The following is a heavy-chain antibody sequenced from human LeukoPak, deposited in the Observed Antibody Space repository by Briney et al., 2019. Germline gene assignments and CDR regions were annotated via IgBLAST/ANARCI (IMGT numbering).Heavy chain of an antibody. CDR3: ARVDTSLNY. J-gene: IGHJ4*02. V-gene: IGHV1-2*02. CDR1: GYTFTAYY. Sequence: ASVKVSCRASGYTFTAYYMHWVRQAPGQGLEWMGWINPNTGATEYAQKFRGRVTMTRDTPVNTVYMDLSRLTSDDTALYYCARVDTSLNYWGQGTLVTVSS. D-gene: IGHD2/OR15-2a*01. CDR2: INPNTGAT.